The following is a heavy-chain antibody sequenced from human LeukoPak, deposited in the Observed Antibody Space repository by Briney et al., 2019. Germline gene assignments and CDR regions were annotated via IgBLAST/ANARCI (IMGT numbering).Heavy chain of an antibody. CDR3: VKRIDGSGTYYIDH. D-gene: IGHD3-10*01. CDR1: GLSFSTFA. V-gene: IGHV3-23*01. Sequence: GGSLRLSCAASGLSFSTFAMSWVRQGPARGLEWASSIRGNGETFYADSVKGRFTISRDNSKNTLYLQMNSLRAEDTAVYYCVKRIDGSGTYYIDHWGHGILVTVSS. J-gene: IGHJ4*01. CDR2: IRGNGET.